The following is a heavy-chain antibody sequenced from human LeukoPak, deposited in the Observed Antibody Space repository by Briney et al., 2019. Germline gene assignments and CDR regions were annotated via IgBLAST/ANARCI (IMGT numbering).Heavy chain of an antibody. CDR1: EFPFSSYA. J-gene: IGHJ4*02. CDR2: ISYDGNNK. Sequence: GGSLRLSCAASEFPFSSYAIHWVRQAPGKGLEWVAVISYDGNNKYYADSVKGRFTISRDNSKRTLYLQMNSLRAEDTAVYYCARGSYGVPFDYWGQGTLVTVSS. CDR3: ARGSYGVPFDY. V-gene: IGHV3-30-3*01. D-gene: IGHD3-10*01.